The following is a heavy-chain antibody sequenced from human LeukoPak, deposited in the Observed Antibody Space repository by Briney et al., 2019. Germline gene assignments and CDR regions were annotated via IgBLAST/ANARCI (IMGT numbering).Heavy chain of an antibody. Sequence: SETLSLTCSVSGASISSHYWSWIRQPPGKGLEWIGYIYYSGSTNYNPSLKSRVTMSVDTSKAQFSLRLTSVTAADTAVYYCAREGDSSGWYFDYWGQGTLVTVSS. CDR1: GASISSHY. V-gene: IGHV4-59*11. J-gene: IGHJ4*02. CDR3: AREGDSSGWYFDY. D-gene: IGHD6-19*01. CDR2: IYYSGST.